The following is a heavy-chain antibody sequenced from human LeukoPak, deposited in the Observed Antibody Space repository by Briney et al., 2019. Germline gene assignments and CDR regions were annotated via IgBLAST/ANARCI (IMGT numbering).Heavy chain of an antibody. J-gene: IGHJ4*02. V-gene: IGHV1-46*01. Sequence: ASVKVSCKASGYTFTTYYMHWVRQAPGQGLEWMGMISPGGSSTSYAQKFQGRVTMTRDMSTSTVHMELSSLRSEDTAVYYCARNGRSGYGGDYFDYWGQGTLVTVSS. CDR3: ARNGRSGYGGDYFDY. CDR2: ISPGGSST. D-gene: IGHD5-12*01. CDR1: GYTFTTYY.